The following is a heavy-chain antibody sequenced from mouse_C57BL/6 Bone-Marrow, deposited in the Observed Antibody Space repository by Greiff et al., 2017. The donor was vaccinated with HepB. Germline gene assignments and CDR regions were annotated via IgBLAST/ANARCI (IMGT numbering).Heavy chain of an antibody. D-gene: IGHD1-1*01. J-gene: IGHJ1*03. V-gene: IGHV5-9*01. CDR1: GFTFSSYT. Sequence: EVKLVESGGGLVKPGGSLKLSCAASGFTFSSYTMSWVRQTPEKRLEWVATISGGGGNTYYPDSVKGRFTISRDNAKNTLYLQMSSLRSEDTALYYCARRDYGSSYWYFDVWGTGTTVTVSS. CDR2: ISGGGGNT. CDR3: ARRDYGSSYWYFDV.